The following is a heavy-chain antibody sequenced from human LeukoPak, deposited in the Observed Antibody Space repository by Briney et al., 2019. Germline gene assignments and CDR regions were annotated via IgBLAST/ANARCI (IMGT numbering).Heavy chain of an antibody. D-gene: IGHD3-22*01. V-gene: IGHV4-39*02. Sequence: SETLSLTCTVSGGSIRSGSHYWAWIRQPPGKGLEWIGSTYYSGSTYYNPSLENRVTLSIDTSKNHFSLKLSSLSAADTSVYYCAKRDDSGGNLVDLWGQGTLVTVS. J-gene: IGHJ4*02. CDR2: TYYSGST. CDR3: AKRDDSGGNLVDL. CDR1: GGSIRSGSHY.